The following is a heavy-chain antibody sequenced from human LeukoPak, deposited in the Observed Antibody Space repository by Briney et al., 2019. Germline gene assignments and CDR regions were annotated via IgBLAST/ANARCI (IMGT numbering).Heavy chain of an antibody. J-gene: IGHJ4*02. V-gene: IGHV3-30*04. CDR2: ISYDGSNK. D-gene: IGHD5-24*01. CDR3: AKDPSTGGDGFYFDY. Sequence: GGSLRLSCAASGFTFSSYAMHWVRQAPGKGLEWVAFISYDGSNKYYADSVKGRFTISRDNSKSTLYLQMNSLRAEDTAVYYCAKDPSTGGDGFYFDYWGQGTLVTVSS. CDR1: GFTFSSYA.